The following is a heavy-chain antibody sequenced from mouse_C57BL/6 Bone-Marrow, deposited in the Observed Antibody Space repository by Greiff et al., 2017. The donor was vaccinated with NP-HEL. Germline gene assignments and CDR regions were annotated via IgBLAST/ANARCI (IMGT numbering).Heavy chain of an antibody. CDR1: GYTFTSYW. CDR2: INPSNGGT. J-gene: IGHJ2*01. D-gene: IGHD3-2*02. Sequence: QVQLQQPGTELVKPGASVKLSCKASGYTFTSYWMHWVKQRPRQGLEWIGNINPSNGGTNYNEKFKSKATLTVDKSSSTAYMQLSSLTSEDSAVYYCARCVLDSSGYFDYWGQGTTLTVSS. CDR3: ARCVLDSSGYFDY. V-gene: IGHV1-53*01.